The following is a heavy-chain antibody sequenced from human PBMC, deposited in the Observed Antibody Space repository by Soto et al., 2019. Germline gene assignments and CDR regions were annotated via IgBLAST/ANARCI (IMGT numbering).Heavy chain of an antibody. D-gene: IGHD2-2*01. CDR2: TYWDGDE. Sequence: QITLKESGPTLVKPTQTLTLTCTFSGFSLSTSAEVVGWIRQPPGKALEWLALTYWDGDERYSPSLKSRLTISKDTSKNQVVLTMTNMDPADTATYSCAHGSCTSADCYPNPYLDYWGQGILVTVSS. CDR3: AHGSCTSADCYPNPYLDY. J-gene: IGHJ4*02. CDR1: GFSLSTSAEV. V-gene: IGHV2-5*02.